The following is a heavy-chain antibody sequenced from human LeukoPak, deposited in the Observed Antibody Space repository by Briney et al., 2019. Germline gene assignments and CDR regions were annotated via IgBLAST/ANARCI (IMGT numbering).Heavy chain of an antibody. D-gene: IGHD6-19*01. Sequence: ASVKVSCKASGYTFTSYDIDWVRQATGQGLEWMGWMNPNSGNTGYAQKFQGRVTMTRNTSISTAYMELSSLRSEDTAVYYCARAPAAYSSGWWFDPWGQGTLVTVSS. CDR3: ARAPAAYSSGWWFDP. CDR2: MNPNSGNT. J-gene: IGHJ5*02. V-gene: IGHV1-8*01. CDR1: GYTFTSYD.